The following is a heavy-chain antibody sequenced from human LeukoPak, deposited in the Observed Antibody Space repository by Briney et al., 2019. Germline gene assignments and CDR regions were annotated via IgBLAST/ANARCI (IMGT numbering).Heavy chain of an antibody. D-gene: IGHD6-19*01. J-gene: IGHJ4*02. CDR1: GYSISSGYY. CDR3: ARALTDGVAVAGGEIDY. V-gene: IGHV4-38-2*02. CDR2: IYHSGST. Sequence: SETLSLTCTVSGYSISSGYYWGWIRQPPGKGLEWIGSIYHSGSTYYNPSLKSRVTISVDTSKNQFSLKLSSVTAADTAVYYCARALTDGVAVAGGEIDYWGQGTLVTVSS.